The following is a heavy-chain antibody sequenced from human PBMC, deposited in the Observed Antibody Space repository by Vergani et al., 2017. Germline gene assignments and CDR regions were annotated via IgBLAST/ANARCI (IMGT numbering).Heavy chain of an antibody. CDR2: IRYDGSNK. CDR1: GFTFSSYG. J-gene: IGHJ4*02. CDR3: ASGDDFWSGYPFFY. V-gene: IGHV3-30*02. Sequence: VQLLESGGGLVQPGGSLRLSCAASGFTFSSYGMHWVRQAPGKGLEWVAFIRYDGSNKYYADSVKGRFTISRDNSKNTLYLQMNSLRAEDTAVYYCASGDDFWSGYPFFYWGQGTLVTVSS. D-gene: IGHD3-3*01.